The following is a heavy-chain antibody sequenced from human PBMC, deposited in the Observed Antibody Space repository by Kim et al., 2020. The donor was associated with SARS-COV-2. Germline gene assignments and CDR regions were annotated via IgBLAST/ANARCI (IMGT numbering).Heavy chain of an antibody. Sequence: ADSVTGRFTISRDNSKNTLYLQMNSLRAEDTAVYYCAKEGLVGATTEFDYWGQGTLVTVSS. D-gene: IGHD1-26*01. CDR3: AKEGLVGATTEFDY. V-gene: IGHV3-23*01. J-gene: IGHJ4*02.